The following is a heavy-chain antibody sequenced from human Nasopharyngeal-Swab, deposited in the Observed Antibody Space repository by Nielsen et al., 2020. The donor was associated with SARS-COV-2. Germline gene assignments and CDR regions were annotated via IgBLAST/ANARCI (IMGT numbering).Heavy chain of an antibody. J-gene: IGHJ4*02. D-gene: IGHD2-2*01. Sequence: RQAPGKGLEWIGEINHSGSTYYNPSLKSRVTISVDTSKNQFSLKLSSVTAADTAVYYCARDDVYCSSTSCYRAPLNYWGQGTLVTVSS. CDR2: INHSGST. CDR3: ARDDVYCSSTSCYRAPLNY. V-gene: IGHV4-34*09.